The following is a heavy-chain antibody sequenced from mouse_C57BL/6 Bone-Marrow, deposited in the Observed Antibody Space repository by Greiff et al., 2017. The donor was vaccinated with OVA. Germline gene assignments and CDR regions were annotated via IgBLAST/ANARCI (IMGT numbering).Heavy chain of an antibody. CDR1: GYTFTSYW. CDR2: IYPGSGST. V-gene: IGHV1-55*01. J-gene: IGHJ1*03. Sequence: LVESGAELVKPGASVKMSCKASGYTFTSYWITWVKQRPGQGLEWIGDIYPGSGSTNYNEKFKSKATMTVDTSSSTAYMQLSSLTSEDSAVYYCARRGGYGSGPSWYFDVWGTGTTVTVSS. CDR3: ARRGGYGSGPSWYFDV. D-gene: IGHD1-1*01.